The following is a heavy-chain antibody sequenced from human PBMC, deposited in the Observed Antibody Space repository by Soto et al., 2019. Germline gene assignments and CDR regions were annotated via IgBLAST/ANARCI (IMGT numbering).Heavy chain of an antibody. CDR3: ARPASPYCDGDCLSAFDI. V-gene: IGHV1-69*13. CDR2: IIPIFGTA. J-gene: IGHJ3*02. D-gene: IGHD2-21*02. CDR1: GGTFSSYA. Sequence: ASVKVSCKASGGTFSSYAISWVRQAPGQGLEWMGGIIPIFGTANYAQKFQGRVTITADESTSTAYMELSSLRSEDTAVYYCARPASPYCDGDCLSAFDIWGQGTMVTVSS.